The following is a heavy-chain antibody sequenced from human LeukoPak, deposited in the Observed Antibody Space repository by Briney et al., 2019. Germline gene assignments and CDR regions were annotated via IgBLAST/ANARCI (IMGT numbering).Heavy chain of an antibody. Sequence: ASVKVSCKASGYTFTGYYMHWVRQAPGQGLEWMGWINPNSGGTNYAQKFQGRVTMTRDTSISTAYMELSRLRSDDTAVHYCARGYYYGSGSIRGAFDPWGQGTLVTVSS. V-gene: IGHV1-2*02. CDR3: ARGYYYGSGSIRGAFDP. J-gene: IGHJ5*02. CDR2: INPNSGGT. CDR1: GYTFTGYY. D-gene: IGHD3-10*01.